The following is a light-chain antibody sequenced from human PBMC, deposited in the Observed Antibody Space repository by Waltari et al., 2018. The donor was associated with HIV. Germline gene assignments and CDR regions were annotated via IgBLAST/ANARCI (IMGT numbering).Light chain of an antibody. Sequence: QSALTQPASVSGSPGQSITISCLGSSSDVGAYDYVSWYQHHPGKAPKLLIYDVTHRPSGISARFSGSKSGNTASLTISGLQADDEADYYCGSYTTTSTLGVFGGGTKLTVL. CDR1: SSDVGAYDY. V-gene: IGLV2-14*03. CDR2: DVT. CDR3: GSYTTTSTLGV. J-gene: IGLJ2*01.